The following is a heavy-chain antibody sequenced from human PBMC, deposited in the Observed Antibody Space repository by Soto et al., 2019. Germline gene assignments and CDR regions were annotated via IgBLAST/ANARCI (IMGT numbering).Heavy chain of an antibody. D-gene: IGHD3-10*01. CDR2: ISGSGGST. CDR3: AKGRLPGYYYYYMDV. Sequence: HPGGSLRLSCAASGFTFSSYAMSWVRQAPGKGLEWVSAISGSGGSTYYADSVKGRFTISRDNSKNTLYLQMNSLRAEDTAVYYCAKGRLPGYYYYYMDVWGKGTTVTVSS. J-gene: IGHJ6*03. V-gene: IGHV3-23*01. CDR1: GFTFSSYA.